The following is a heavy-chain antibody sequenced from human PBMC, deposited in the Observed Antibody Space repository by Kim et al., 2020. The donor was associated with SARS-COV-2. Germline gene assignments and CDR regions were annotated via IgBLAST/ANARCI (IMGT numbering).Heavy chain of an antibody. D-gene: IGHD5-18*01. CDR2: DK. CDR3: ARGQLWEIDY. J-gene: IGHJ4*02. Sequence: DKYYPGSVKGRFTISRENAKNSLYLQMNSLRAGDTAVYYCARGQLWEIDYWGQGTLVTVSS. V-gene: IGHV3-13*01.